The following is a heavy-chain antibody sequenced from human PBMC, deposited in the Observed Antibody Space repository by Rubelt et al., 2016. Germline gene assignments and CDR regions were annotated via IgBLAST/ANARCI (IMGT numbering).Heavy chain of an antibody. V-gene: IGHV1-2*02. CDR1: GYIFTDSY. CDR2: ITPQGET. D-gene: IGHD2-21*01. J-gene: IGHJ6*02. Sequence: QMQLVQSGAEVKKPGASVKVSCKASGYIFTDSYMHWVRQAPGQGLEWMAWITPQGETNSAPKFQDRVILTRDKAMRTVLMELNNLMFDDTAGYYCWKDVANAMDVWGQGTTVIVSS. CDR3: WKDVANAMDV.